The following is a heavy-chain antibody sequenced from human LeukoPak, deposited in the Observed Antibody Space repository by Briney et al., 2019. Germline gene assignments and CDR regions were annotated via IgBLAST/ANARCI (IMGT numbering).Heavy chain of an antibody. CDR2: VYYTGSA. CDR3: ARHRDLMADSSGYYDAFDI. V-gene: IGHV4-59*01. J-gene: IGHJ3*02. Sequence: SETLSLTCTVSGASIRRYFWSWIRQSPEKGLEWIGYVYYTGSANYNPSLKSRLTISVDTSKNQFSLELTSVTAADTAVYYCARHRDLMADSSGYYDAFDIWGQGTMVTVSS. D-gene: IGHD3-22*01. CDR1: GASIRRYF.